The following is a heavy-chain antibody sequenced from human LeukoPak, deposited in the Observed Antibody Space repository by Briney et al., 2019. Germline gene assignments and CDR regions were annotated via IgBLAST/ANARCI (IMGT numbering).Heavy chain of an antibody. CDR3: TKSIVGANYMDV. CDR2: IRSKANSYAT. CDR1: GFTFSGSA. J-gene: IGHJ6*03. D-gene: IGHD1-26*01. Sequence: PGGSLRLSCAASGFTFSGSAMHWVRQASGKGLEWVGRIRSKANSYATAYAASVKGRFTISRDDSKNTAYLQMNSLKTEDTAVYYCTKSIVGANYMDVWGKGTTVTVSS. V-gene: IGHV3-73*01.